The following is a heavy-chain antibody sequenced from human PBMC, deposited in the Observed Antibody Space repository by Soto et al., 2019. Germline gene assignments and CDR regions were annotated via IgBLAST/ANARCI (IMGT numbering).Heavy chain of an antibody. CDR3: TRQGSSWYNWFDL. D-gene: IGHD6-13*01. CDR2: IYPGDSDT. V-gene: IGHV5-51*01. J-gene: IGHJ5*02. CDR1: VYSFTSYW. Sequence: GEALKISCKGSVYSFTSYWIGWVRQMPGKGLEWMGIIYPGDSDTRYSPSFQGQVTISADKSISTAYLQWSSLKASDTAMYYCTRQGSSWYNWFDLWGQGTFVTVSS.